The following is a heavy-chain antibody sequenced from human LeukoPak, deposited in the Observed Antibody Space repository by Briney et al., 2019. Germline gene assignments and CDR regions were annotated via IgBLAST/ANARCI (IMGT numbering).Heavy chain of an antibody. D-gene: IGHD2-15*01. J-gene: IGHJ4*02. CDR3: AKQGHIVVVVAATFDY. Sequence: GGSLRPACAASGFTFSSYAMSWVRQAPGKGLEWVSAISGSGGSTYYADSVKGRFTISRDNSKNTLYLQMNSLRAEDTAVYYCAKQGHIVVVVAATFDYWGQGTLVTVSS. V-gene: IGHV3-23*01. CDR1: GFTFSSYA. CDR2: ISGSGGST.